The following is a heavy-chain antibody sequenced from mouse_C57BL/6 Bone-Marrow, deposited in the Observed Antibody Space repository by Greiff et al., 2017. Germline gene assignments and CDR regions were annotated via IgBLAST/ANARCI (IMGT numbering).Heavy chain of an antibody. CDR2: IYPRDGST. CDR3: ARRDSHFYYGSSPFDY. Sequence: QVQLKESGPELVKPGASVKLSCKASGYTFTSYDINWVKQRPGQGLEWIGWIYPRDGSTKYNEKFKGKATLTVDTSSSIAYMELHSLTSEDSAVYFCARRDSHFYYGSSPFDYWGQGTTLTVSS. J-gene: IGHJ2*01. CDR1: GYTFTSYD. D-gene: IGHD1-1*01. V-gene: IGHV1-85*01.